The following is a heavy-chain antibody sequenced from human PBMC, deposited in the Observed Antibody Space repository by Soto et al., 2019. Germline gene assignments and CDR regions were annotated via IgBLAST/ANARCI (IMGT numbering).Heavy chain of an antibody. Sequence: PETLSLTXTVSGGSISGYYWSWIRQPPGKGLEWIGYIYYSGSTNYNPSLKSRVTISVDTYKNQFSLKLSSVTAADTAVYYCARGSGYDRYYYYYGMDVWGQGTTVT. J-gene: IGHJ6*02. CDR2: IYYSGST. V-gene: IGHV4-59*01. CDR3: ARGSGYDRYYYYYGMDV. CDR1: GGSISGYY. D-gene: IGHD5-12*01.